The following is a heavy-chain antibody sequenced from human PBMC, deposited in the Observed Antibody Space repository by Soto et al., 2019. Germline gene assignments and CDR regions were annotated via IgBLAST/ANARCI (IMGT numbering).Heavy chain of an antibody. Sequence: QLQMQESGPGLVRPSETLSLTCTVSGGSISGSIYYWAWIRQPPGKGLEWIGSICYTGTTYYSPSVRSRVAMSVDTFNNQFSLTLTSVTAADTAVYYCATTADHWGQGTLVTVSS. CDR1: GGSISGSIYY. CDR3: ATTADH. CDR2: ICYTGTT. J-gene: IGHJ4*02. V-gene: IGHV4-39*01. D-gene: IGHD2-21*02.